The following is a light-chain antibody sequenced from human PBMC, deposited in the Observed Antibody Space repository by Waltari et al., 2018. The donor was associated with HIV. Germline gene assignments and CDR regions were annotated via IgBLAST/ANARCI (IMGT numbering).Light chain of an antibody. CDR2: RNN. V-gene: IGLV1-47*01. J-gene: IGLJ3*02. Sequence: QSVLTQPPSASGTPGQRVTISCSGSSSNIGSNFLYWYQQLPGTAPKLLIYRNNQRPSGVPDRFSGSKSGTSASLAISGLRSEDEADYYCAAWDDSLSGQWVFGGGTKLTVL. CDR1: SSNIGSNF. CDR3: AAWDDSLSGQWV.